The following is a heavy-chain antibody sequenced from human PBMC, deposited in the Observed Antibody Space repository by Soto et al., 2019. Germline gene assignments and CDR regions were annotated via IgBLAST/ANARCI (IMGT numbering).Heavy chain of an antibody. CDR3: AGVPEDIWGPTLWFDP. J-gene: IGHJ5*02. CDR2: ISAYNGNT. V-gene: IGHV1-18*01. Sequence: ASVKVSCKASGYTFTSYGISWVRQAPGQGLEWMGWISAYNGNTNYAQKLQGRVTMTTDTSTSTAYMELRSLRSDDTAVYYCAGVPEDIWGPTLWFDPWGQGTLVTVSS. D-gene: IGHD3-16*01. CDR1: GYTFTSYG.